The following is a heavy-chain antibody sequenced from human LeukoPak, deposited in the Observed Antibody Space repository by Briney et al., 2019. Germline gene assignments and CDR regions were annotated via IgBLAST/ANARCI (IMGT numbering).Heavy chain of an antibody. CDR3: ARGGCGNFDY. CDR2: INNEGSDT. D-gene: IGHD1-1*01. CDR1: GFTFSSYW. Sequence: GGSLRLSCAASGFTFSSYWMHWVRQAPGKGLVWVSRINNEGSDTIYADSVKGRFTISRDNAKNTLYLQINSLRAEDTAVYYCARGGCGNFDYWGQGTLVTVSS. V-gene: IGHV3-74*01. J-gene: IGHJ4*02.